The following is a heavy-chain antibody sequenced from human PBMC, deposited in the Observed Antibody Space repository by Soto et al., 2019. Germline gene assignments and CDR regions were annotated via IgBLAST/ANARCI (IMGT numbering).Heavy chain of an antibody. D-gene: IGHD2-21*02. CDR1: GFTFSKSS. J-gene: IGHJ4*02. CDR3: AKWGDDSNYVDY. Sequence: LRLSCVVSGFTFSKSSMMWVRETPGKGLEWVSGINGNGGRTFYADSVKGRFTVSRDNSRTMLYMEMNSLRVEDTALYYCAKWGDDSNYVDYWGPGTLVTVSS. V-gene: IGHV3-23*01. CDR2: INGNGGRT.